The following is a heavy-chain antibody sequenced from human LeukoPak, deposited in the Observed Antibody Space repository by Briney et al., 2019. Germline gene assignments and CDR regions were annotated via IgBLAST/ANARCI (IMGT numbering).Heavy chain of an antibody. V-gene: IGHV4-4*07. D-gene: IGHD2-8*02. J-gene: IGHJ4*02. CDR3: ARGSITGLDY. CDR1: GGSMSNYY. Sequence: PSETLSLTCTVSGGSMSNYYWNWIRQPAGKGLERIGRIYTSGSTNYSPSLKSRVTMSVDTSKNQFSLKMSSVTAADTAVYYCARGSITGLDYWGQGTLVTVSS. CDR2: IYTSGST.